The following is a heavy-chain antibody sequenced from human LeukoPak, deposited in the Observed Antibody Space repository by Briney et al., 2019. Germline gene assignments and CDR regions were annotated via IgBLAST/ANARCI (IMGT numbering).Heavy chain of an antibody. CDR1: GFTFSTYG. CDR3: AKASWYDYVWGSLPPDY. V-gene: IGHV3-30*18. D-gene: IGHD3-16*01. Sequence: GGALRLSCAASGFTFSTYGMHWVRQAPGKGVEWVAVISYDGSNKYYADSVKGRFTISRDNSKNTLFLQMNSLRAEDTAVYFCAKASWYDYVWGSLPPDYWGQGTLVTVSS. CDR2: ISYDGSNK. J-gene: IGHJ4*02.